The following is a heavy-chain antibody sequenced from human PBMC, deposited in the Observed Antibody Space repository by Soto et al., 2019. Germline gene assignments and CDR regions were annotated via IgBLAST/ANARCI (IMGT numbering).Heavy chain of an antibody. CDR2: ISGSGGST. J-gene: IGHJ6*03. Sequence: GRSQRLSFEAPGFPYSSSAMSRARQVSGKGLEWVSAISGSGGSTYYADSVKGRFTISRDNSKNTLYLQMNSPRAEDTAVYYCAKEGLWFGDVLNFMDVWGKGT. CDR3: AKEGLWFGDVLNFMDV. V-gene: IGHV3-23*01. CDR1: GFPYSSSA. D-gene: IGHD3-10*01.